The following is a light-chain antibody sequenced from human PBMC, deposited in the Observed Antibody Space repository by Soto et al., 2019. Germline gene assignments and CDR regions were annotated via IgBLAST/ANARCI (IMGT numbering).Light chain of an antibody. CDR3: EQFSDNRIT. CDR2: AAS. CDR1: QGISSW. J-gene: IGKJ4*01. V-gene: IGKV1-12*01. Sequence: DIQMTQSPSSVSASVGDRVTITCRASQGISSWLAWYQQKPGKAPKLLIYAASSLQSGVQSRFSGSGTGTDCTLTIRRWQPEGCATYYCEQFSDNRITSGGGTKVHI.